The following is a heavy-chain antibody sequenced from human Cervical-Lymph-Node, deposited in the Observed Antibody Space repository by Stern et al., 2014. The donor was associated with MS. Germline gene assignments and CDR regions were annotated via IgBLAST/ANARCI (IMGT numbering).Heavy chain of an antibody. CDR3: ARGSEHVYYFDY. Sequence: VQLEESGPGLVMPSQTLSLTCTVSGGSISSGGYYWSWIRQHPGKGLEWIGYIYYSGSTYYNPSLKSRVTISVDTSKNQFSLKLSSVTAADTAVYYCARGSEHVYYFDYWGQGTLVTVSS. V-gene: IGHV4-31*03. CDR2: IYYSGST. J-gene: IGHJ4*02. CDR1: GGSISSGGYY. D-gene: IGHD1/OR15-1a*01.